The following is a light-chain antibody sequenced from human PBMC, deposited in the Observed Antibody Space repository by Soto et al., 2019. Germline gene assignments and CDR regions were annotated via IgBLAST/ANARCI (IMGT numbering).Light chain of an antibody. J-gene: IGKJ1*01. V-gene: IGKV3-15*01. CDR1: QSVSSN. CDR2: GAS. Sequence: EIVLPQSPGTLSFSPGDKAQLSCPASQSVSSNLAWYQQKPGQAPRLLIYGASTRAAGIPARFSGSGSGTEFTLTISSLQSEDFAVYYCQQYNNWPPPFGQGTKVDIK. CDR3: QQYNNWPPP.